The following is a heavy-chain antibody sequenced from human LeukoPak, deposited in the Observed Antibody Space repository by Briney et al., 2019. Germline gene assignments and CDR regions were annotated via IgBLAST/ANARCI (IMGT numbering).Heavy chain of an antibody. CDR3: AKDHEYSGYEASSYYMDV. J-gene: IGHJ6*03. Sequence: GGSLRLSCAASGFTFSSYGMHWVRQAPGKGLEWVAVIWYGGSNKYYADSVKGRFTISRDNSKNTLYLQMNSLRAEDTAVYYCAKDHEYSGYEASSYYMDVWGKGTTVTVSS. V-gene: IGHV3-30*02. CDR1: GFTFSSYG. CDR2: IWYGGSNK. D-gene: IGHD5-12*01.